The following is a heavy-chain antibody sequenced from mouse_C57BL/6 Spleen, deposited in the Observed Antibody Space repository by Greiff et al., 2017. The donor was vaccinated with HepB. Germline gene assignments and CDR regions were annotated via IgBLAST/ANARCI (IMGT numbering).Heavy chain of an antibody. J-gene: IGHJ2*01. V-gene: IGHV2-9-1*01. Sequence: VKVEESGPGLVAPSQSLSITCTVSGFSLTSYAISWVRQPPGKGLEWLGVIWTGGGTNYNSALKSRLSISKDNSKSQVFLKMNSLQTDDTARYYCARSHPYYGNYAFDYWGQGTTLTVSS. CDR2: IWTGGGT. CDR3: ARSHPYYGNYAFDY. D-gene: IGHD2-10*01. CDR1: GFSLTSYA.